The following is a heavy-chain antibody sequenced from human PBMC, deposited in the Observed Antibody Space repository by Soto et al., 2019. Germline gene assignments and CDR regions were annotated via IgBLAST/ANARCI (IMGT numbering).Heavy chain of an antibody. D-gene: IGHD3-3*01. CDR2: IYYSGST. CDR3: ARAYYDFWSGYWRWFDP. V-gene: IGHV4-59*01. Sequence: WATLSLTCTVSCASIGSDYWNWLRQPRGKGLEWIGYIYYSGSTNYNPSLKSRVSISVDTSKNQFSLKLSSVTAADTAVYYCARAYYDFWSGYWRWFDPWGQGTLVTVS. CDR1: CASIGSDY. J-gene: IGHJ5*02.